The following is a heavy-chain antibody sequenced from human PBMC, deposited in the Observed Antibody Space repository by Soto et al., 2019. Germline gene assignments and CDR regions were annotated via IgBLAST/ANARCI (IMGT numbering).Heavy chain of an antibody. CDR2: IDSDGSST. CDR3: VRDWPGIGIDS. J-gene: IGHJ4*02. CDR1: GFTFSTYW. Sequence: HPGGSLRLSCAASGFTFSTYWMHWVRQTPEKGLVWVSHIDSDGSSTTYADSVKGRFTISRDNAKNTLYLQMNSLRAEDTALYYCVRDWPGIGIDSWGQGTLVTVSS. D-gene: IGHD1-1*01. V-gene: IGHV3-74*01.